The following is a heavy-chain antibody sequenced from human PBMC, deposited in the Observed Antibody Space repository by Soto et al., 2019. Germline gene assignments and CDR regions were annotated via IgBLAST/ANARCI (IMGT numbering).Heavy chain of an antibody. CDR1: GFIFTDYS. J-gene: IGHJ4*02. V-gene: IGHV3-11*01. Sequence: QVQLVESGGGLVEPGGSLRLSCSASGFIFTDYSMTWIRQAPGKGLEWVSYISNGDETTQYADSVKGRFSVSRDNAKKVLFLPINSLRVDDTAVYYCARDPKRRDGYNFDAWGRGALVTVSS. CDR3: ARDPKRRDGYNFDA. CDR2: ISNGDETT. D-gene: IGHD5-12*01.